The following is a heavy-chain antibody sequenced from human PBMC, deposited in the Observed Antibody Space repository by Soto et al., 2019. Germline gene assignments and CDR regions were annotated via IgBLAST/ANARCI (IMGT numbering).Heavy chain of an antibody. Sequence: PSETLSLTCAVYGGSFSGYDCSWIRQPPWKGLEWIGEINHSGSTNYNPSLKSRVTISVDTSKNQFSLKLSSVTAADTAVYYCARAAPYYYDSSGYLGYWGQGTLVTVCS. J-gene: IGHJ4*02. CDR1: GGSFSGYD. D-gene: IGHD3-22*01. V-gene: IGHV4-34*01. CDR2: INHSGST. CDR3: ARAAPYYYDSSGYLGY.